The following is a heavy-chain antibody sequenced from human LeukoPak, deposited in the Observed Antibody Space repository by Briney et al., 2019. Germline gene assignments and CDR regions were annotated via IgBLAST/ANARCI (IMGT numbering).Heavy chain of an antibody. CDR2: IYWDDDK. Sequence: SGPTLVNPTQTLTLTCTFSGFSLGTSGVGVGWIRQPPGKALEWLALIYWDDDKRYSPSLKSRLTIAKDTSKNQVVLTMTNMDPVDTATYYCAFTKYYYGSGSYYERWGQGTLVTVSS. J-gene: IGHJ4*02. CDR1: GFSLGTSGVG. D-gene: IGHD3-10*01. V-gene: IGHV2-5*02. CDR3: AFTKYYYGSGSYYER.